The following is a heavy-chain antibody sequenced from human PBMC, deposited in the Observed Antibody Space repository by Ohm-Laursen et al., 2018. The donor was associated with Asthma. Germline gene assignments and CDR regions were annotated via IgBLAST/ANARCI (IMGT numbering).Heavy chain of an antibody. CDR3: ERKNDGYNVGGAFDY. Sequence: SVSASCKASGGTFSSYAISWVRQAPGQGLEWMGGLIPIFGIANYAQKFQGRVTITADKSTSTAYMELSSLRSEDTAVYYCERKNDGYNVGGAFDYWGQGTLVTVSS. CDR2: LIPIFGIA. D-gene: IGHD5-24*01. J-gene: IGHJ4*01. CDR1: GGTFSSYA. V-gene: IGHV1-69*10.